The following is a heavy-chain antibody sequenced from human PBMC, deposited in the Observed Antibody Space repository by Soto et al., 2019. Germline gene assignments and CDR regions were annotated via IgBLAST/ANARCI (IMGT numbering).Heavy chain of an antibody. CDR1: GYSLTSYW. Sequence: EVQLVQSGAEVIKPGESLKISCKASGYSLTSYWLGWVRQMPGKGLEWMGNVYPGDSDTKYSPSFRGQVTISVDRSINTAYLQWSSLKASDTAMYYCTRRDGYIDYWGQGTLVTVSS. CDR2: VYPGDSDT. CDR3: TRRDGYIDY. J-gene: IGHJ4*02. V-gene: IGHV5-51*01.